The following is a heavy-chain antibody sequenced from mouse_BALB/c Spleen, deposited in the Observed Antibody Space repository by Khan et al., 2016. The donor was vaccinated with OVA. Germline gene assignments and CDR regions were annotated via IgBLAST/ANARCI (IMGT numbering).Heavy chain of an antibody. V-gene: IGHV5-17*02. CDR2: INSGSSTI. Sequence: VELVESGGGLVQPGGSRKLSCAASGFTFSSFGMHWVRQAPEKGLEWVAYINSGSSTIYYADPVKGRFTISRDNPKNTLFLQMTSLRSEDTAMYYCARGNWAYWSQGTTLTVSS. D-gene: IGHD4-1*01. CDR1: GFTFSSFG. J-gene: IGHJ2*01. CDR3: ARGNWAY.